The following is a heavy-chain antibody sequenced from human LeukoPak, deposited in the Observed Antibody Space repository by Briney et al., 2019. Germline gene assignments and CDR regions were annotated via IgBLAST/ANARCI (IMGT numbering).Heavy chain of an antibody. CDR2: ISGSGGST. J-gene: IGHJ4*02. D-gene: IGHD4-17*01. Sequence: GGSLRLSCAASGFTFSSYAMSWVRQAPGKGLEWVSAISGSGGSTYYADSVKGRFTISRDNSKNTLYLQMNSLRAEDTAVYYCAKPLLYGDSENGFDYWGQGTLVTVPS. CDR1: GFTFSSYA. CDR3: AKPLLYGDSENGFDY. V-gene: IGHV3-23*01.